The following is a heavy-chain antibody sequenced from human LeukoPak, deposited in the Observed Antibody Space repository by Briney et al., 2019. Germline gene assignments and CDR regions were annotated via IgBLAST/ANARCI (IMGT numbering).Heavy chain of an antibody. Sequence: SETLSLTCTVSGGSISSYYWSWIRQPAGKGLEWIGRIYTSGSTNYNPSLKSRVTMSVDTSKNQFSLKLSSVTAADTAVYYCAREQYDILTGSIYLRAFDIWGQGTMVTVSS. V-gene: IGHV4-4*07. J-gene: IGHJ3*02. CDR1: GGSISSYY. CDR3: AREQYDILTGSIYLRAFDI. CDR2: IYTSGST. D-gene: IGHD3-9*01.